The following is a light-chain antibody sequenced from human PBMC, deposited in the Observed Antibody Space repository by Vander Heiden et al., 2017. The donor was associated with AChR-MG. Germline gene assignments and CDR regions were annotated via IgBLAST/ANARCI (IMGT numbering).Light chain of an antibody. J-gene: IGKJ4*01. CDR1: QDIRNY. Sequence: DIPMTQSPSSLSASLGDRVTITCQASQDIRNYLNWYQHKPGKAPNLLIDDATNLQTGVPSRFSGSGFGTNFTFTISRLQPEDIATYYCQKYDNVPLTFGGGTKVEIK. V-gene: IGKV1-33*01. CDR2: DAT. CDR3: QKYDNVPLT.